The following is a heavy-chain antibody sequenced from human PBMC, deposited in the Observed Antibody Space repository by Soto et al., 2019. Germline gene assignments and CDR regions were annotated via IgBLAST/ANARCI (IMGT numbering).Heavy chain of an antibody. CDR2: SNHSGST. J-gene: IGHJ6*02. V-gene: IGHV4-34*01. CDR1: CGSFSGYY. D-gene: IGHD2-8*01. Sequence: LSLTCGVSCGSFSGYYWSWILQPPVKWLEWIGESNHSGSTNYNPSLKSRVTISVDTSKNQFSLKLSSVTAADTAVYYCARDASGCTNGVCYKYYGMDVWGQGTTVTVSS. CDR3: ARDASGCTNGVCYKYYGMDV.